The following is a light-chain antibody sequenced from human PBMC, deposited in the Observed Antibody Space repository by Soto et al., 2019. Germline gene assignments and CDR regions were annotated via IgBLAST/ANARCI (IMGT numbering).Light chain of an antibody. CDR3: AAWDDSLKGWV. V-gene: IGLV1-44*01. J-gene: IGLJ3*02. CDR2: SDN. Sequence: QSALTQPPSASGTLGQRVTISCSGSTSNIGSKTVNWYQQLPGTAPKLLIYSDNQRPSEVPDRFSGSKSGTSASLAISGLPSEDEADYYCAAWDDSLKGWVFGGGTKLTVL. CDR1: TSNIGSKT.